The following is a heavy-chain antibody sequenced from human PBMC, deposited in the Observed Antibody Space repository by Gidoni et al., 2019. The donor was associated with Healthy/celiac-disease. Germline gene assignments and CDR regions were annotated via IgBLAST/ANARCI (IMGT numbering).Heavy chain of an antibody. Sequence: QSGAGAKKHGVYLKISCQGSGYSFTSYWIGWVRQMPGKGLEWMGIIYPGDSDTRYSPSFQGQVTISADKSISTAYLQWSSLKASDTAMYYCARRAREAAAGRAYYYYGMDVWGQGTTVTVSS. CDR3: ARRAREAAAGRAYYYYGMDV. J-gene: IGHJ6*02. V-gene: IGHV5-51*01. CDR2: IYPGDSDT. D-gene: IGHD6-13*01. CDR1: GYSFTSYW.